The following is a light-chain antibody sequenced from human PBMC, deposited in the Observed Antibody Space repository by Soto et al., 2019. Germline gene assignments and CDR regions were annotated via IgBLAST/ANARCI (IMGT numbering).Light chain of an antibody. CDR1: SSNIGKNY. Sequence: SVLTQPPSVSAASGQKVTISCSGSSSNIGKNYVSWYQQLPGTAPKVVIYETNKRPSGIPDRFSGSKSGTSATLGITGLQTGDEADYYCATWDTSLTAVLFGGGTKVTVL. CDR2: ETN. V-gene: IGLV1-51*02. J-gene: IGLJ2*01. CDR3: ATWDTSLTAVL.